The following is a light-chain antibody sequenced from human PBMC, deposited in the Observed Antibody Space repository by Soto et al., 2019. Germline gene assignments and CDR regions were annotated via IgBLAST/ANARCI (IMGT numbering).Light chain of an antibody. J-gene: IGLJ1*01. CDR2: SHN. CDR3: ATWDDNLDGYV. Sequence: QSVLTQPPSASGAPGQRVTISCSGSRSNIGSNTVNWYQQLPGTAPKLLIYSHNQRPSGVPGRFSVSKSGTSASLAISGLQSEDEADYYCATWDDNLDGYVFGTGTKVTVL. V-gene: IGLV1-44*01. CDR1: RSNIGSNT.